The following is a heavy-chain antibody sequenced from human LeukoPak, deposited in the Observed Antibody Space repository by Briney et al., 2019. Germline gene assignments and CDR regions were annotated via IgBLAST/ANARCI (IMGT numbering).Heavy chain of an antibody. CDR1: GGSISSYY. CDR3: ARGGNYYDSSGYYRTPVY. CDR2: IYYSGST. Sequence: SETLSLTCTVSGGSISSYYWSWIRQPPGKGLEWIGYIYYSGSTNYNPSLKSRVTISVDTSKNQFSLKLSSVTAADTAVYYCARGGNYYDSSGYYRTPVYWGQGTLVTVSS. D-gene: IGHD3-22*01. J-gene: IGHJ4*02. V-gene: IGHV4-59*01.